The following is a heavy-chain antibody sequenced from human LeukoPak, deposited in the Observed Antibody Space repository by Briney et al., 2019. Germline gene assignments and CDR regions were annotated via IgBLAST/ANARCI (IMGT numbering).Heavy chain of an antibody. CDR1: GFTFSNCA. CDR3: ARGVYYVWGSYRPSGYFDY. J-gene: IGHJ4*02. D-gene: IGHD3-16*02. CDR2: IWYDGSNK. V-gene: IGHV3-33*08. Sequence: PGQSLRLSCAASGFTFSNCAMHWVRQAPGKGLEWVAVIWYDGSNKYYADSVKGRFTISRDNSKNTLYLQMNSLRAEDTAVYYCARGVYYVWGSYRPSGYFDYWGQGTLVTVSS.